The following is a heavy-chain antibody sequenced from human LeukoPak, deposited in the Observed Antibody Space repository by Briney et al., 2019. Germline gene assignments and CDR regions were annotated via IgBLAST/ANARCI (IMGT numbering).Heavy chain of an antibody. CDR2: IYSSGSA. Sequence: SETLSLTCGVSGGSISGYYWSWIRQPAGKGLEWIGRIYSSGSANYNPSLKSRVTMSVDTSKNQFSLKLSSVTAADTAVYYCARDPLYSSSSFSDYWGQGTLVTVSS. J-gene: IGHJ4*02. D-gene: IGHD6-6*01. CDR1: GGSISGYY. CDR3: ARDPLYSSSSFSDY. V-gene: IGHV4-4*07.